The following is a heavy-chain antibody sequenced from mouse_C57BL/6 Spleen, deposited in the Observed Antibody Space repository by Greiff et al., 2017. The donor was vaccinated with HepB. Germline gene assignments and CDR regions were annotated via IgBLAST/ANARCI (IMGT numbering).Heavy chain of an antibody. CDR1: GFTFSSYA. J-gene: IGHJ4*01. Sequence: VQLQQSGGGLVKPGGSLKLSCAASGFTFSSYAMSWVRQTPEKRLEWVATISDGGSYTYYPDNVKGRFTISRDNAKNNLYLQMSHLKSEDTAMYYYARGGYAMDYWGQGTSVTVSS. CDR3: ARGGYAMDY. CDR2: ISDGGSYT. V-gene: IGHV5-4*01.